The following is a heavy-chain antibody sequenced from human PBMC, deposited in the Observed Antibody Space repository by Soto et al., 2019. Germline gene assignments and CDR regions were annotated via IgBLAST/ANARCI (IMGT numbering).Heavy chain of an antibody. Sequence: QVQLVQSGAEVRKPGASVKVSCKASGYTFTTYGISWVRQAPGQGLEWIGWISGYNGHTKYAQKFQGRVTMTTDTSTSTVYMDLRSLISDDTAVYYCAREGEMPYYYYGLDVWGQGTTVTVSS. J-gene: IGHJ6*02. D-gene: IGHD3-16*01. V-gene: IGHV1-18*01. CDR1: GYTFTTYG. CDR3: AREGEMPYYYYGLDV. CDR2: ISGYNGHT.